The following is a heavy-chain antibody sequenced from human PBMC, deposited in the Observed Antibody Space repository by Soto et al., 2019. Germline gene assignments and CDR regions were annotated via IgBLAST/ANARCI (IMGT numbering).Heavy chain of an antibody. D-gene: IGHD3-9*01. CDR2: IYYSGST. Sequence: PSETLSLTCTVSGGSISSSSYYWGWIRQPPGKGLEWIGSIYYSGSTYYNPSLKSRVTISVDTSKNQFSLKLSSVTAADTAVYYCASPLWAFDWSFDYWGQGTLVTVSS. CDR3: ASPLWAFDWSFDY. CDR1: GGSISSSSYY. J-gene: IGHJ4*02. V-gene: IGHV4-39*01.